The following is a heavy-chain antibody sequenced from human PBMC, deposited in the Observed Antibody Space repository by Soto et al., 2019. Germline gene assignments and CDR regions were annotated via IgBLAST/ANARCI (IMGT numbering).Heavy chain of an antibody. CDR1: GYSFTSYW. CDR3: ARQSIVVVVAATAKLYYYYGMDV. V-gene: IGHV5-51*01. D-gene: IGHD2-15*01. J-gene: IGHJ6*02. CDR2: IYPGDSDT. Sequence: GESLKISCKGSGYSFTSYWIGCVRQMPGKGLEWMGIIYPGDSDTRYSPSFQGQVTISADKSISTAYLQWSSLKASDTAMYYCARQSIVVVVAATAKLYYYYGMDVWGQGTTVTVSS.